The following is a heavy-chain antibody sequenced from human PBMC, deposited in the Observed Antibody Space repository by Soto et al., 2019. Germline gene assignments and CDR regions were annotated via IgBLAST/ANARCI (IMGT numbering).Heavy chain of an antibody. D-gene: IGHD1-26*01. CDR3: ARDPARVVGATAAFDY. J-gene: IGHJ4*02. CDR1: GLTFNRYW. V-gene: IGHV3-74*01. CDR2: INTDGSNT. Sequence: GGSLRLSCAASGLTFNRYWMHWVRHAPGKGLVWVSHINTDGSNTNYADSVKGRFTISRDNSKNTLYLQMNSLRAEDTAVYYCARDPARVVGATAAFDYWGQGTLVTVSS.